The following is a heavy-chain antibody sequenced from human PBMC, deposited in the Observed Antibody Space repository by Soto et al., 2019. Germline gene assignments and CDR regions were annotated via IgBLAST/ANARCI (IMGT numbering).Heavy chain of an antibody. CDR1: GYTFTSYA. CDR2: INAGNGNT. V-gene: IGHV1-3*01. J-gene: IGHJ6*03. CDR3: ARVDCCTNGVCYTPCYYMDV. Sequence: ASVKVSCKASGYTFTSYAMHWVRQAPGQRLERMGWINAGNGNTKYSQKFQGRVTITRDTSASTAYMELSSLRSEDTAVYYCARVDCCTNGVCYTPCYYMDVWGKGTTVTVSS. D-gene: IGHD2-8*01.